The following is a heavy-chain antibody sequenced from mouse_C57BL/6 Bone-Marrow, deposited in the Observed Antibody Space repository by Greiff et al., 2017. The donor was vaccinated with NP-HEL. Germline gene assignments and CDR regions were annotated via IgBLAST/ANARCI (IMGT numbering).Heavy chain of an antibody. J-gene: IGHJ4*01. CDR3: ARLYYSNPYYAMDY. D-gene: IGHD2-5*01. Sequence: EVQVVESGGGLVQPGGSLKLSCAASGFTFSDYYMYWVRHTPEKRLEWVAYISNGGGSTYYPDTVKGRFTISRDNAKNTLYLQMSRLKSEDTAMYYCARLYYSNPYYAMDYWGQGTSVTVSS. CDR1: GFTFSDYY. CDR2: ISNGGGST. V-gene: IGHV5-12*01.